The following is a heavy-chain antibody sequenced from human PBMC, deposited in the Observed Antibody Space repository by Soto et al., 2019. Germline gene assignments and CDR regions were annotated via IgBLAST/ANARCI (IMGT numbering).Heavy chain of an antibody. CDR2: IYYSGST. D-gene: IGHD3-10*01. CDR1: GGSISSYY. CDR3: ACYRVLLWFGEAWFDP. J-gene: IGHJ5*02. V-gene: IGHV4-59*01. Sequence: PSETLSLTCTVSGGSISSYYWSWIRQPPGKGLEWIGYIYYSGSTNYNPSLKSRVTISVDTSKNQFSLKLSSVTAADTAVYYCACYRVLLWFGEAWFDPWGQGTLVTSPQ.